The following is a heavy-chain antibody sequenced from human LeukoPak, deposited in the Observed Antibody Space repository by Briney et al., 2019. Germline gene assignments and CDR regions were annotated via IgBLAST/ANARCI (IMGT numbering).Heavy chain of an antibody. D-gene: IGHD4-17*01. V-gene: IGHV4-34*01. CDR2: INHSGST. Sequence: SETLSLTCAVYGGSFSGYYWSWIRQPPGKGLEWIGEINHSGSTNYNPSLKSRVTISVDTSKNQFSLKLSSVTAADTAVYYCARVHDYGDYFDHWGQGTLVTVSS. CDR3: ARVHDYGDYFDH. J-gene: IGHJ4*02. CDR1: GGSFSGYY.